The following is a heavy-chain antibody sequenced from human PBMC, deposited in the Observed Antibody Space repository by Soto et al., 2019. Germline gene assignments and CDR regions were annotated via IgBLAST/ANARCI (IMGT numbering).Heavy chain of an antibody. V-gene: IGHV4-4*07. J-gene: IGHJ4*02. Sequence: QVQLQESGPGLVKPSETLSLTCIVSGGSISSYYWSWIRQPAGKGLEWIGHIYPSGSTNYNPSLKTRVTMSVDTCKNQFSLKLSSVTAADTAVYYCARQNWKGPFDYWGQGTLVTVSS. CDR2: IYPSGST. D-gene: IGHD1-1*01. CDR1: GGSISSYY. CDR3: ARQNWKGPFDY.